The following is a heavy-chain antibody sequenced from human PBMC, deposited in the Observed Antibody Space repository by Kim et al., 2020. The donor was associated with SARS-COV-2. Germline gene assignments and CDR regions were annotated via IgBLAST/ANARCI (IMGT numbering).Heavy chain of an antibody. J-gene: IGHJ6*02. D-gene: IGHD6-19*01. CDR1: GYTLTELS. Sequence: ASVKVSCKVSGYTLTELSMHWVRQAPGKGLEWMGGFYPEDGETIYAQKFQGRVTMTEDTSTDTAYMELSSLRSEDTAVYYCATAIAVAGTTSYYYYGMDVWGQGTTVTVSS. CDR3: ATAIAVAGTTSYYYYGMDV. V-gene: IGHV1-24*01. CDR2: FYPEDGET.